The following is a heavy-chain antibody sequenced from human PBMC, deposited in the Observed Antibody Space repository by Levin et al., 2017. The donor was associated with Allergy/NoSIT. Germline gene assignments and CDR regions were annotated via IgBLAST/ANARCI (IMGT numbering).Heavy chain of an antibody. J-gene: IGHJ3*02. CDR1: GYTLTELS. D-gene: IGHD2-15*01. V-gene: IGHV1-24*01. CDR2: FDPEDGET. CDR3: ATGVPGYCSGGSCPYDAFDI. Sequence: VASVKVSCKVSGYTLTELSMHWVRQAPGKGLEWMGGFDPEDGETIYAQKFQGRVTMTEDTSTDTAYMELSSLRSEDTAVYYCATGVPGYCSGGSCPYDAFDIWGQGTMVTVSS.